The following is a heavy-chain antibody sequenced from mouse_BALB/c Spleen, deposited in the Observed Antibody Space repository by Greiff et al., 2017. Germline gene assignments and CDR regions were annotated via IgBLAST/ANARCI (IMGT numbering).Heavy chain of an antibody. Sequence: EVQRVESGGGLVKPGGSLKLSCAASGFTFSSYTMSWVRQTPEKRLEWVATISSGGSYTYYPDSVKGRFTISRDNAKNTLYLQMSSLKSEDTAMYYCTRVDGNRYFDVWGEGTTVTVSS. D-gene: IGHD2-1*01. V-gene: IGHV5-6-4*01. CDR3: TRVDGNRYFDV. J-gene: IGHJ1*01. CDR2: ISSGGSYT. CDR1: GFTFSSYT.